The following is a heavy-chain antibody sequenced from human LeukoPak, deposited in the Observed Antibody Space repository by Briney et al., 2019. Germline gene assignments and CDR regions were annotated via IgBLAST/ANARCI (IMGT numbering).Heavy chain of an antibody. Sequence: ASVKVSCKASGYTFTSYGISWVRQAPGQGLEWMGWISAYNGNTNYAQKLQGRVTMTTDTSTSTAYMELRSLRSDDTAVYYCAGDRCGGDCYSSWFDPWGQGTLVTVSS. J-gene: IGHJ5*02. CDR1: GYTFTSYG. V-gene: IGHV1-18*01. D-gene: IGHD2-21*02. CDR2: ISAYNGNT. CDR3: AGDRCGGDCYSSWFDP.